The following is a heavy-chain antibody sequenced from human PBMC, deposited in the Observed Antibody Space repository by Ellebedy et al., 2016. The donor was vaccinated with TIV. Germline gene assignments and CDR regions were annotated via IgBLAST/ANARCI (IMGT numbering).Heavy chain of an antibody. Sequence: AASVKVSCKASGYTLMSYGICWVRQAPGQGLEWMGWVSPYDGNTNYAQNLQGRVTMTIDTSTSTAYMELRSLRSDDTAVYYCAREGLRDRIGSPDFDYWGQGTLVTVSS. CDR3: AREGLRDRIGSPDFDY. J-gene: IGHJ4*02. V-gene: IGHV1-18*01. D-gene: IGHD1-26*01. CDR2: VSPYDGNT. CDR1: GYTLMSYG.